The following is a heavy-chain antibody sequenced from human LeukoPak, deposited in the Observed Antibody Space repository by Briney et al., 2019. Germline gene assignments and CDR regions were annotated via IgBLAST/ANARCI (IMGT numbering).Heavy chain of an antibody. CDR3: VRGGVYSSSLNALDI. CDR1: GYTFTGYY. D-gene: IGHD6-13*01. Sequence: ASVKVSCKASGYTFTGYYMHWVRQAPGQGLEWMGWINPNSGGTNYAQKFQGRVTMTRDTSISTAYMELSRLRSDDTAVYYCVRGGVYSSSLNALDIWGQGTMVTVSS. J-gene: IGHJ3*02. V-gene: IGHV1-2*02. CDR2: INPNSGGT.